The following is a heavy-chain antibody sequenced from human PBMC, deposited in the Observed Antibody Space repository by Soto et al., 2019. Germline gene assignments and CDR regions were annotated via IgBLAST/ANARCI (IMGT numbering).Heavy chain of an antibody. D-gene: IGHD3-22*01. CDR2: IYYSGST. J-gene: IGHJ3*01. Sequence: LSLTCTVSGGSISSGGYYWSWIRQHPGKGLEWIGYIYYSGSTYYNPSLKSRVTISVDTSKNQFSLKLSSVTAADTAVYYCAREPHQKTYYYDSTWGQGTMVTVSS. CDR1: GGSISSGGYY. CDR3: AREPHQKTYYYDST. V-gene: IGHV4-31*03.